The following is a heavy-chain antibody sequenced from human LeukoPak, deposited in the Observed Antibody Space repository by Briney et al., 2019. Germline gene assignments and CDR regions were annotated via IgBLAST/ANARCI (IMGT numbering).Heavy chain of an antibody. J-gene: IGHJ4*02. Sequence: PGGSLRLSCAASGFTFSSHSMNWVRQAPGKGLEWVSSISSSSSYIYYVDSVKGRFTISRDNAKNSLYLQMNSLRAEDTAVYYCATLAWYYYDSSGYSDYWGQGTLVTVSS. CDR1: GFTFSSHS. CDR3: ATLAWYYYDSSGYSDY. CDR2: ISSSSSYI. D-gene: IGHD3-22*01. V-gene: IGHV3-21*01.